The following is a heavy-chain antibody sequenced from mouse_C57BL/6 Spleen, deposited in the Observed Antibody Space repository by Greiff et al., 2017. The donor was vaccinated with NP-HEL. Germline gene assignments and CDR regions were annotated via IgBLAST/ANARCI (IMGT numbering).Heavy chain of an antibody. CDR3: ARQCYGSSYWYFDV. CDR1: GFTFSSYG. V-gene: IGHV5-6*01. D-gene: IGHD1-1*01. Sequence: EVKLVESGGDLVKPGGSLKLSCAASGFTFSSYGMSWVRQTPDKRLEWVATISSGGSYTYYPDSVKGRVTISRDNAKNTLYLQMSSLKSEDTAMYYCARQCYGSSYWYFDVWGTGTTVTVSS. J-gene: IGHJ1*03. CDR2: ISSGGSYT.